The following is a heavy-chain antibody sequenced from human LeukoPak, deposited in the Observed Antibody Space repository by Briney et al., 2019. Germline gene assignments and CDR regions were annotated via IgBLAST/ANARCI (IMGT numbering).Heavy chain of an antibody. CDR2: INPSGGST. J-gene: IGHJ4*02. V-gene: IGHV1-46*01. D-gene: IGHD3-16*01. CDR1: GYSFTNYD. CDR3: AREGESNQFDY. Sequence: GASVKVSCKASGYSFTNYDINWVRQAPGQGLEWMGIINPSGGSTSYAQKFQGRVTMTRDMSTSTVYMELSSLRSEDTAVYYCAREGESNQFDYWGQGTLVTVSS.